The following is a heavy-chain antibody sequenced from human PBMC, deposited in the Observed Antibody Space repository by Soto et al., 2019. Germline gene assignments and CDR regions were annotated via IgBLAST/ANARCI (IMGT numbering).Heavy chain of an antibody. Sequence: KTSAASVKVSCKASGYIFINYYIHWVRQAPGQGLEWIGIINPNGGSTNYAQKFRGRVTMARDTSTSTVYMDLSSLRSEDTAVYYCARRPRRCGGSCYGAIDIWGQGTMVTVSS. D-gene: IGHD2-15*01. V-gene: IGHV1-46*01. CDR1: GYIFINYY. CDR2: INPNGGST. CDR3: ARRPRRCGGSCYGAIDI. J-gene: IGHJ3*02.